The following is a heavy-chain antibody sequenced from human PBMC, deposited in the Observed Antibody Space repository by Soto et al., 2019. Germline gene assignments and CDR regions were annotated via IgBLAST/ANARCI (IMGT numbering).Heavy chain of an antibody. V-gene: IGHV3-9*01. CDR2: ISWNSGSI. CDR3: AKDLRESSSSWYFDL. CDR1: GFTFDDYA. D-gene: IGHD6-6*01. J-gene: IGHJ2*01. Sequence: GGSLRLSCAASGFTFDDYAMHWVRQAPGKGLEWVSGISWNSGSIGYADSVKGRFTISRDNAKNSLYLQMNSLRAEDTALYYCAKDLRESSSSWYFDLWGRGTLVTVSS.